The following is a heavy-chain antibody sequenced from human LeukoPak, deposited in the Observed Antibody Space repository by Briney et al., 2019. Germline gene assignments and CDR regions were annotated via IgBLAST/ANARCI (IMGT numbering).Heavy chain of an antibody. CDR3: ARLCGTTSCYGCDWFDP. CDR1: GVSINSHY. J-gene: IGHJ5*02. CDR2: IHNGGAI. Sequence: PSXXLSLTCTVSGVSINSHYWTWIRQSPGKGLEWIGYIHNGGAIDYNPSLKSRVTISLDTSKSHFSLRLTSVTAADTAVYYCARLCGTTSCYGCDWFDPWGQGTLVTVSS. D-gene: IGHD2-2*01. V-gene: IGHV4-59*11.